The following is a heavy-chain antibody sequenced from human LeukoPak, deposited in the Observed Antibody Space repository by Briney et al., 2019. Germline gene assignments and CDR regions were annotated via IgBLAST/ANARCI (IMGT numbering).Heavy chain of an antibody. V-gene: IGHV5-51*01. Sequence: GESLKISCKGSGYSFTSYWIGWVRQMPGKGLEWMGIIYPGDSDTRYSPSFQGQVTISADKSISTAYLQWSSLKASDTAMYYCARAPGSIFGVVNPIDYWGQGTLVTVSS. CDR2: IYPGDSDT. CDR1: GYSFTSYW. D-gene: IGHD3-3*01. CDR3: ARAPGSIFGVVNPIDY. J-gene: IGHJ4*02.